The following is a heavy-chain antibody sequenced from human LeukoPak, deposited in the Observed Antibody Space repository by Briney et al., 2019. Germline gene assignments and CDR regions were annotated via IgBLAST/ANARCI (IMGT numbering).Heavy chain of an antibody. Sequence: GGSLRLSCAASGFTVSSNYMSWVRQAPGKGLEWVSVIYSDGRMYYADSVKGRFTTSRDNSKNTLYLQMNSLRAEDTAVYYCAKSSGRVIAAAPTGYWGQGTLVTVSS. CDR3: AKSSGRVIAAAPTGY. J-gene: IGHJ4*02. V-gene: IGHV3-53*05. CDR1: GFTVSSNY. CDR2: IYSDGRM. D-gene: IGHD6-13*01.